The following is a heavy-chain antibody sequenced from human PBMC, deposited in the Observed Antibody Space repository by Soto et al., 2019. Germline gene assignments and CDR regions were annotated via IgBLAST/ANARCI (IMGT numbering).Heavy chain of an antibody. CDR2: IYHSGST. CDR3: ARAFDSSGYLPYFDY. J-gene: IGHJ4*02. V-gene: IGHV4-30-2*01. D-gene: IGHD3-22*01. Sequence: TLSLTCAVSGGSISSGGYSWSWIRQPPGKGLEWIGYIYHSGSTYYNPSLKSRVTISVDRSKNQFSLKLSSVTAADTAVYYCARAFDSSGYLPYFDYWGQGTLVTVSS. CDR1: GGSISSGGYS.